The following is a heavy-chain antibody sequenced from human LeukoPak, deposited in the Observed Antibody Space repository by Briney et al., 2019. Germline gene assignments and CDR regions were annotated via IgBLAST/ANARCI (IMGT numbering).Heavy chain of an antibody. J-gene: IGHJ3*02. CDR1: GGTFSSYA. V-gene: IGHV1-58*02. CDR2: IVVGSGNT. Sequence: SVKVSCKASGGTFSSYAISWVRQAPGQRLEWIGWIVVGSGNTNYAQKFQERVTITRDMSTSTAYMELSSLRSEDTAVYYCAAASAYYDSSGFITGAFDIWGQGTMVTVSS. CDR3: AAASAYYDSSGFITGAFDI. D-gene: IGHD3-22*01.